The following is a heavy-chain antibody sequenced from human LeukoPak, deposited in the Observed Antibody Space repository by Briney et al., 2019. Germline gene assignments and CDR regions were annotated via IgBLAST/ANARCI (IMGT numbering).Heavy chain of an antibody. J-gene: IGHJ5*02. D-gene: IGHD6-13*01. Sequence: SVKVCCTACGGTFSSYAISWVRQAPGQGLEWMGRIIPIFGTANYAQKFQGRVTITTDESTSTAYMELSSLRSEDTAVYYCARVRVGSSWYYNWFDPWGQGTLVTVSS. CDR2: IIPIFGTA. CDR3: ARVRVGSSWYYNWFDP. V-gene: IGHV1-69*05. CDR1: GGTFSSYA.